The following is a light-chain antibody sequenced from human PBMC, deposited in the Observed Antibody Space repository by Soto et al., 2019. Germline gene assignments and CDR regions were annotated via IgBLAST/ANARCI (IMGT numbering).Light chain of an antibody. CDR3: QQYSTYPLT. CDR2: AAS. J-gene: IGKJ3*01. V-gene: IGKV1-8*01. CDR1: QGVSSX. Sequence: ATRMTQSPSSFSASTGDRVNITXRXDQGVSSXLAWYQEKLARAPKLLIYAASTLQSGVPSTFSGSGSGTDFTLTISCLQSEDFATYFCQQYSTYPLTFGPGTKVDVK.